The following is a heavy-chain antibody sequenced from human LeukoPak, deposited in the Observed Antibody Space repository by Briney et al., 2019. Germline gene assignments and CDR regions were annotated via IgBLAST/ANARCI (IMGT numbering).Heavy chain of an antibody. CDR3: SSLAGGTSESSDAFDI. CDR2: ISYDGSNK. Sequence: GGALKLSCAGSGFTFSSYAMHWGRQAPGKGLEGVAVISYDGSNKYYADSVKGLFTIARDNANHTLYLQMNSLRAEDTAVDYCSSLAGGTSESSDAFDIWGQGTMVTVSS. J-gene: IGHJ3*02. D-gene: IGHD4-23*01. V-gene: IGHV3-30*04. CDR1: GFTFSSYA.